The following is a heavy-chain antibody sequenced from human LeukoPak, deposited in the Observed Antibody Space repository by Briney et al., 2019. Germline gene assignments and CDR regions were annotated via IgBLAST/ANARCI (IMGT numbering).Heavy chain of an antibody. J-gene: IGHJ5*02. Sequence: GGSLRLSCAASGFTFSNYEMNWVRQTPGKGLEFISYISASGGTTHYADSVKGRFTVSRDNAKNSLSLQMSNLRGEDTAIYYCARARGASRASNWFDPWGQGTLVTVSS. CDR1: GFTFSNYE. V-gene: IGHV3-48*03. D-gene: IGHD1-26*01. CDR2: ISASGGTT. CDR3: ARARGASRASNWFDP.